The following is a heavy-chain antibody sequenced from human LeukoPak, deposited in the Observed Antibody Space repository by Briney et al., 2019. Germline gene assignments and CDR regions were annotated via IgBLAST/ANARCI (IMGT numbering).Heavy chain of an antibody. J-gene: IGHJ5*02. Sequence: PSETLSLTCTVSGGSISRYFWSWIRQPPGKGLEWIGYIYYSETPKYSPSLKSRVTISVDTSTNHISLKLTSVTAADTAVYYCASGPSSLELLKTWGQGTLVTVSS. CDR2: IYYSETP. D-gene: IGHD1-7*01. CDR3: ASGPSSLELLKT. CDR1: GGSISRYF. V-gene: IGHV4-59*01.